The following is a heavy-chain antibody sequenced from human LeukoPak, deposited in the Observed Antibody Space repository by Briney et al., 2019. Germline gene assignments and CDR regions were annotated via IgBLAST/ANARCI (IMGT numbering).Heavy chain of an antibody. CDR1: GGSINTPNYY. D-gene: IGHD2-2*01. J-gene: IGHJ6*03. CDR3: ARDRVEVVVVPAAISYYYYMDV. CDR2: IFYSGGT. V-gene: IGHV4-39*07. Sequence: SETLSLTCTVSGGSINTPNYYWGWIRQTPGKGLEWIGNIFYSGGTYYNPSLKSRVTISVDTSKNQFSLKLSSVTAADTAVYYCARDRVEVVVVPAAISYYYYMDVWGKGTTVTVSS.